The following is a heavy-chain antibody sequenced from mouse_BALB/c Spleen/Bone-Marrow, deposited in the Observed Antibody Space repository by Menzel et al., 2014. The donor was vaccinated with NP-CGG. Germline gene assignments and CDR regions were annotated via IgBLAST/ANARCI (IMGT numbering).Heavy chain of an antibody. CDR2: IDPDDSET. V-gene: IGHV1-52*01. Sequence: QVHVKQSGAELVRPGASVKLSCKASGNTFTNYWMSWVKQRPEQGLEWIGRIDPDDSETHYNQKFKDKAILTEDKSSSTAYMQLSSLTSEDSAVYYCVHFGSAYWGQGTLVTVSA. CDR1: GNTFTNYW. J-gene: IGHJ3*01. CDR3: VHFGSAY.